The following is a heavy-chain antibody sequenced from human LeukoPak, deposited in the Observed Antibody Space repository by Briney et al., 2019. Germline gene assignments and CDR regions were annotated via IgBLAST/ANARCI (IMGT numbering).Heavy chain of an antibody. CDR1: GFTFSTYP. D-gene: IGHD5-12*01. CDR3: ARERVTTTAFDI. J-gene: IGHJ3*02. CDR2: ITTSSSHI. V-gene: IGHV3-21*01. Sequence: GGSLRLSCAASGFTFSTYPMSWVRQAPGKGLEWVSYITTSSSHIYYGDSVKGRFTISRDNAKNSLYLQTNSLRAEDTAVYYCARERVTTTAFDIWGQGTMVTVSS.